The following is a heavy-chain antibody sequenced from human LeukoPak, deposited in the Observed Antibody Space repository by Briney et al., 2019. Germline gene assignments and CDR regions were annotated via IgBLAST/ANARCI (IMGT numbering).Heavy chain of an antibody. CDR1: GFTFSSYG. J-gene: IGHJ6*02. V-gene: IGHV3-30*02. D-gene: IGHD4-17*01. CDR3: ASYLDYGDYVLLGHYYGMDV. CDR2: IRYDGSNK. Sequence: GGSLRLSCAASGFTFSSYGMHWVRQAPGKGLEGVAFIRYDGSNKYYADSVKGRFTISRDNSKTTLYLQMNSLRAEDTAVYYCASYLDYGDYVLLGHYYGMDVWGQGTTVTVSS.